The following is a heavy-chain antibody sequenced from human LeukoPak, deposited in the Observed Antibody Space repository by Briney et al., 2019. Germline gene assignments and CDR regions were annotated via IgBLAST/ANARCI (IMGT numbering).Heavy chain of an antibody. V-gene: IGHV2-5*04. CDR3: ARGRGSARSSLFDY. D-gene: IGHD3-3*01. CDR1: GFTRGTREAG. Sequence: SGPTLIHPTPALTLTFTFSGFTRGTREAGEGWLRQDPVKALEWLSLIYWNDDEYYSPSLKTRLTIIKDTSKNQVVLKMTTMDAVDRGTYYCARGRGSARSSLFDYWGQGTLVTVSS. J-gene: IGHJ4*02. CDR2: IYWNDDE.